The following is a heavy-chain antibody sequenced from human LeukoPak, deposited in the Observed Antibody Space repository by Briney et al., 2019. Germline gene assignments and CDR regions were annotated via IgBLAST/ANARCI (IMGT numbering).Heavy chain of an antibody. Sequence: SETLSLTCAVYGGSFSGYYWSWIRQPPGKGLEWIGEINHSGSTNYNPSLKSRVTISVDTSKNQFSLKLSSVTAADTAVYYCVKGSWYRYYYYGMDVWGQGTTVTVPS. CDR1: GGSFSGYY. D-gene: IGHD6-13*01. CDR3: VKGSWYRYYYYGMDV. V-gene: IGHV4-34*01. CDR2: INHSGST. J-gene: IGHJ6*02.